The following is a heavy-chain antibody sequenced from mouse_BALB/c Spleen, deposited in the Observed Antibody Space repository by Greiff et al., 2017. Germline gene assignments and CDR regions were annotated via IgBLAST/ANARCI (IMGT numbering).Heavy chain of an antibody. J-gene: IGHJ4*01. Sequence: QVQLQQSGAELMKPGASVKISCKATGYTFSSYWIAWVKQRPGHGLEWIGEILPGSGSTNYNEKFKGKATFTADTSSNTAYMQLSSLTSEDSAVYYCSGWGNYVGGTYYSMDDWGQGTSVTVSS. CDR1: GYTFSSYW. CDR3: SGWGNYVGGTYYSMDD. CDR2: ILPGSGST. V-gene: IGHV1-9*01. D-gene: IGHD2-1*01.